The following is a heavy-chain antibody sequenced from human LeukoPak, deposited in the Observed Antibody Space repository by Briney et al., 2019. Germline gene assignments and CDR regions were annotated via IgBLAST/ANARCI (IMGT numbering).Heavy chain of an antibody. D-gene: IGHD6-19*01. V-gene: IGHV1-18*01. CDR1: GYTFTSYG. CDR3: ASGGYSSGWYYFDY. J-gene: IGHJ4*02. Sequence: ASVKVPCKASGYTFTSYGISWVRQAPGQGLEWMGWISAYNGNTNYAQKLQGRVTMTTDTSTSTAYMELRSLRSDDTAVYYCASGGYSSGWYYFDYWGQGTLVTVSS. CDR2: ISAYNGNT.